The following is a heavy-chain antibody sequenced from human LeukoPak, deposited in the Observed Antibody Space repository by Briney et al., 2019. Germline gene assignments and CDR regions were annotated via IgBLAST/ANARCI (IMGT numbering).Heavy chain of an antibody. CDR2: IDWDDDK. CDR3: ARIHRGIYGSGSSVFDY. CDR1: GFSLSTGGMC. J-gene: IGHJ4*02. D-gene: IGHD3-10*01. Sequence: SGPTLANPTQTLTLTCTFSGFSLSTGGMCVSWIRQPPGKALEWLARIDWDDDKYYSPSLKTRLSISRGTSQNQVVLTMTNMDPVDTATYYCARIHRGIYGSGSSVFDYWGRGSLVTVSS. V-gene: IGHV2-70*11.